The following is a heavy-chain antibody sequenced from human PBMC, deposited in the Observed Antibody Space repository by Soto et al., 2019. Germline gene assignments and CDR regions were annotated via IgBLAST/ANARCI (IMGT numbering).Heavy chain of an antibody. V-gene: IGHV1-3*01. CDR2: INAGNGNT. D-gene: IGHD2-2*02. CDR3: ARGVGLYSNYDY. CDR1: GYTFTSYA. J-gene: IGHJ4*02. Sequence: QVQLVQSGAEVKKPGASVKVSCKASGYTFTSYAMHWVRQAPGQRLEWMGWINAGNGNTKYSQKFQDRVTITRDTSASTAYMELSSLRSEDTAVYYCARGVGLYSNYDYWGQGTLVTVST.